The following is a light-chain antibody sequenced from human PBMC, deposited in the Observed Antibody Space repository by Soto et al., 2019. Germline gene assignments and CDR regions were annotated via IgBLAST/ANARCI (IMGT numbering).Light chain of an antibody. CDR2: AAS. CDR3: LHHNVFPWT. CDR1: QGIRND. J-gene: IGKJ1*01. Sequence: DIPMSQSPSSLSTSILERFTITCRASQGIRNDLGWYQQKPGQAPKRLIYAASTMESGVPSRFSGSGSGTEFTLTISSLQPEDFATYYCLHHNVFPWTFGQGTKVDNK. V-gene: IGKV1-17*01.